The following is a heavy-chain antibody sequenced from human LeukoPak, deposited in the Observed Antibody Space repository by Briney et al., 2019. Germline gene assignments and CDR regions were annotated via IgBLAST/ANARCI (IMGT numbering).Heavy chain of an antibody. D-gene: IGHD3-9*01. CDR3: AKVLSLRHFDWVLYIDH. V-gene: IGHV3-7*03. CDR2: IKSDGSEK. Sequence: GGSLRLSCAASGFTFSTYWMSWVRQTPGKGLECVANIKSDGSEKYYVDSVKGRFTISRDNSKNTLYLQMNSLRAEDTAVYYCAKVLSLRHFDWVLYIDHWGQGTLVTVSS. J-gene: IGHJ4*02. CDR1: GFTFSTYW.